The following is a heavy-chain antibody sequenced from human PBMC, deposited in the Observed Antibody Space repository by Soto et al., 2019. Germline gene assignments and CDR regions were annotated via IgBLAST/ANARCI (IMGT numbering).Heavy chain of an antibody. CDR3: AKDHCSSTSCRSGYYYYGMDV. V-gene: IGHV3-30*18. Sequence: GGSLRLSCAASGFTFSSYGMHWVRQAPGKGLEWVAVISYDGSNKYYADSVKGRFTISRDNSKNTLYLQMSSLRAEDTAVYYCAKDHCSSTSCRSGYYYYGMDVWGQGTTVTVSS. CDR2: ISYDGSNK. CDR1: GFTFSSYG. D-gene: IGHD2-2*01. J-gene: IGHJ6*02.